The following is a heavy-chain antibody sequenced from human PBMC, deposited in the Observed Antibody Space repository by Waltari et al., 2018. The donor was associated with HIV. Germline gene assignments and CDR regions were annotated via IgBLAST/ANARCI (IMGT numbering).Heavy chain of an antibody. CDR1: GDTFSKYA. Sequence: QVQLVQSGAEVRTPGSSVKVSCKTSGDTFSKYAITWVRQAPGQGLEWMGGIIPMFATTHYAQYFQDRVTISADETTGTAYMELSRLRSQDTAVYYCARTMRLAGYYNGMDVWGQGTTVTVS. J-gene: IGHJ6*02. V-gene: IGHV1-69*01. D-gene: IGHD3-22*01. CDR3: ARTMRLAGYYNGMDV. CDR2: IIPMFATT.